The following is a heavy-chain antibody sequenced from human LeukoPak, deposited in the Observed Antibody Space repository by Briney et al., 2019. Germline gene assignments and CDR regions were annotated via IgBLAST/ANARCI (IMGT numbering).Heavy chain of an antibody. CDR3: ARAGKWLLNNWFDP. V-gene: IGHV1-18*01. CDR2: ISAYNGNT. CDR1: GYTFTSYG. Sequence: ASVKVSCKAPGYTFTSYGISWVRQAPGQGLEWMGWISAYNGNTNYAQKLQGRVTMTTDTSTSTAYMELRSLRSDDTAVYYCARAGKWLLNNWFDPWGQGTLVTVSS. J-gene: IGHJ5*02. D-gene: IGHD6-19*01.